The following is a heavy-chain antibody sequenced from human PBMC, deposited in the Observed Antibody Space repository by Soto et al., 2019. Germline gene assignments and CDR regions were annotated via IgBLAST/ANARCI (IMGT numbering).Heavy chain of an antibody. CDR1: GFTFDDYA. D-gene: IGHD6-13*01. Sequence: EVQLVESGGGLVQPGRSLRLSCAASGFTFDDYAMHWVRQAPGKGLEWVSGISWNSGSIGYADSVKGRFTISRDNAKNSLYLQMNSLRAEGTALYYCAKGGQQLAHWGQGTLVTVSS. J-gene: IGHJ4*02. CDR3: AKGGQQLAH. V-gene: IGHV3-9*01. CDR2: ISWNSGSI.